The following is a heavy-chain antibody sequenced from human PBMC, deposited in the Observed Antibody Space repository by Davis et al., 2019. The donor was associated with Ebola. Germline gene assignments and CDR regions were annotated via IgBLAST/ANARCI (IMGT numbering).Heavy chain of an antibody. CDR3: ARYGASVTNMPWYFEL. D-gene: IGHD2-8*01. J-gene: IGHJ2*01. V-gene: IGHV4-34*01. CDR2: INHSGRT. Sequence: PGGSLRLSCAASGFTFSDAWMSWVRQPPGKGLEWIGEINHSGRTNYNPPLKSRVIISLDTSKNQFFLNLISVTAADTAIYYCARYGASVTNMPWYFELWGRGTLVTVSS. CDR1: GFTFSDAW.